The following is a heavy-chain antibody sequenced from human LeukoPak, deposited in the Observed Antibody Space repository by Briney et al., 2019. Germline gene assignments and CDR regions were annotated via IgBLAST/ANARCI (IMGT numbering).Heavy chain of an antibody. CDR2: ISSSSSYM. CDR1: VFDLSPYT. CDR3: ARRVTTFLS. J-gene: IGHJ4*02. D-gene: IGHD4-17*01. V-gene: IGHV3-21*01. Sequence: PGVSLRLSCSASVFDLSPYTMNWVRQAPGKGLEWVASISSSSSYMYYGDSLKGRFTISRDNAKNTLYLQLGSLRAEDTATYYCARRVTTFLSWGQGTLVIVSS.